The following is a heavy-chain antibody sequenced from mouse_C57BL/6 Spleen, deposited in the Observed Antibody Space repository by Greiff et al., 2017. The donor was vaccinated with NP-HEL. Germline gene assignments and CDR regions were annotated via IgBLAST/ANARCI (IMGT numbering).Heavy chain of an antibody. J-gene: IGHJ1*03. CDR3: ARDLYYYGSSHWYFDV. Sequence: DVMLVESEGGLVQPGSSMKLSCTASGFTFSDYYMAWVRQVPEKGLEWVANINYDGSSTYYLDSLKSRFIISRDNAKNILYLQMSSLKSEDTATYYCARDLYYYGSSHWYFDVWGTGTTVTVSS. CDR1: GFTFSDYY. V-gene: IGHV5-16*01. CDR2: INYDGSST. D-gene: IGHD1-1*01.